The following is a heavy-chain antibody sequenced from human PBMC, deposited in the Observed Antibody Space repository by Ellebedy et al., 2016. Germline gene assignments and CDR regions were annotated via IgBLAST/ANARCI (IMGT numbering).Heavy chain of an antibody. V-gene: IGHV3-30*18. J-gene: IGHJ4*02. CDR3: AKSTIAYCGGDCYPLDY. D-gene: IGHD2-21*01. Sequence: GESLKISXAASGFTFSSYVMHWVRQAPGKGLEWVAVISYDGSNKYYADSVKGRFTISRDNSKNTLYLQMNSLRAEDTAVYYCAKSTIAYCGGDCYPLDYWGQGTLVTVSS. CDR1: GFTFSSYV. CDR2: ISYDGSNK.